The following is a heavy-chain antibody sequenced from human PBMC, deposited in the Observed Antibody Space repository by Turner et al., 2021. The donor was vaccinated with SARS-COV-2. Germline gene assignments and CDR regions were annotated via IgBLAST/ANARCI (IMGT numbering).Heavy chain of an antibody. D-gene: IGHD3-10*01. V-gene: IGHV3-33*06. J-gene: IGHJ4*02. CDR2: IWYDGSNK. CDR3: AKDLVQDYGSGSYRLDN. Sequence: QVLLVASGGGVVLLGGSLRHSYEATVFTFCSYGMHWVRQGPGKGLGRVAVIWYDGSNKYYANSEKSRFTISRDNSKNTLYLQMNRLRAEDTAVDYCAKDLVQDYGSGSYRLDNWGQGTLVTVSS. CDR1: VFTFCSYG.